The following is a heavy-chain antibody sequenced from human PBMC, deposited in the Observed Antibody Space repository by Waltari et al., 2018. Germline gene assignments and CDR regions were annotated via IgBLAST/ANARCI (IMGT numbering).Heavy chain of an antibody. Sequence: EVRLVQSGAEVKKPGESLKISCKGSGDKFSTYWIGWVRQMPGKGLEWMGIIYVGDSEHRYSPSCRGQVTMSADKSITTAYLQWSSLKASDTAMYYCARREHDYDYVGGSYRRVIDTFDIWGQGTRVTVSS. J-gene: IGHJ3*02. V-gene: IGHV5-51*03. CDR3: ARREHDYDYVGGSYRRVIDTFDI. D-gene: IGHD3-16*02. CDR1: GDKFSTYW. CDR2: IYVGDSEH.